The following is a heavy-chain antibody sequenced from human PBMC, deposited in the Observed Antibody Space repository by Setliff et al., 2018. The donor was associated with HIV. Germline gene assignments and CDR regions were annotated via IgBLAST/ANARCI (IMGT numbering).Heavy chain of an antibody. D-gene: IGHD2-21*01. CDR1: GFTFGSYP. V-gene: IGHV3-30*04. CDR3: AKLQEGHVYSHYDS. Sequence: GALRLSCAASGFTFGSYPMHWVRQAPGKGLEWVAVISYGGGLKLYADSVKGRFTISRDFSDNTLYLQMNSLRPEDTAMYYCAKLQEGHVYSHYDSWGQGTLVTAPQ. J-gene: IGHJ4*02. CDR2: ISYGGGLK.